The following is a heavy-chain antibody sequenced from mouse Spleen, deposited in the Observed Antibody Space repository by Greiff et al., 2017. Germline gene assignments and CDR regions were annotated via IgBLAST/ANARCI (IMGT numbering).Heavy chain of an antibody. CDR3: ARRGVRLAWFAY. Sequence: EVQLVESGPGLVKPSQSLSLTCTVTGYSITSDYAWNWIRQFPGNKLEWMGYISYSGSTSYNPSLKSRISITRDTSKNQFFLQLNSVTTEDTATYYCARRGVRLAWFAYWGQGTLVTVSA. CDR2: ISYSGST. CDR1: GYSITSDYA. D-gene: IGHD2-14*01. V-gene: IGHV3-2*02. J-gene: IGHJ3*01.